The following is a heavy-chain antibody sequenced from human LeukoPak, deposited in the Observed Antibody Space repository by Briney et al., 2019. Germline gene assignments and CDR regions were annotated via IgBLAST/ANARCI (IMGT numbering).Heavy chain of an antibody. V-gene: IGHV3-23*01. CDR2: ISGSGGTP. CDR3: ARDPAKYGDYSEYFQH. J-gene: IGHJ1*01. Sequence: PGGSLRLSCAASGFTFSTSGMTWVRQAPGKGLDWVSIISGSGGTPYYADSVKGRFTISRDNSKNTLYLQMNSLRAEDTAVYYCARDPAKYGDYSEYFQHWGQGTLVTVSS. D-gene: IGHD4-17*01. CDR1: GFTFSTSG.